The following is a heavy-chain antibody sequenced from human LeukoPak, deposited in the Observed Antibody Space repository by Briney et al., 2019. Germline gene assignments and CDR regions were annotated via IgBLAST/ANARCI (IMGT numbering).Heavy chain of an antibody. J-gene: IGHJ6*03. V-gene: IGHV1-2*02. D-gene: IGHD1-1*01. CDR1: GYTFTGYY. CDR2: INPNSGGT. Sequence: ASVKVSCKASGYTFTGYYMHWVRQAPGQGLEWMGWINPNSGGTNYAQKFQGRVTMTRDTSISTAYMELSRLRSDDTAVYYCARSGKGDNWNDVNYYYYMDVWGKGTTVTVSS. CDR3: ARSGKGDNWNDVNYYYYMDV.